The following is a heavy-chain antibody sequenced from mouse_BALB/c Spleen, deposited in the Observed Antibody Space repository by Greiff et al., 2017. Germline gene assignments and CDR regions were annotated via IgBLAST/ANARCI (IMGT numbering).Heavy chain of an antibody. CDR2: IWGDGST. V-gene: IGHV2-6-7*01. CDR1: GFSLTGYG. J-gene: IGHJ2*01. D-gene: IGHD2-4*01. Sequence: VKLVESGPGLVAPSLSLSITCTVSGFSLTGYGVNWVRQPPGKGLEWLGMIWGDGSTDYNSALKTRLSISQDNSQSQDFIKMNSLQTEDTARYYCARGGITYYFDYWGQGTTLTVSS. CDR3: ARGGITYYFDY.